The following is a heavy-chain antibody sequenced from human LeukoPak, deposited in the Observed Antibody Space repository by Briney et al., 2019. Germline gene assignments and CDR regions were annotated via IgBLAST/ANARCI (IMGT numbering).Heavy chain of an antibody. V-gene: IGHV1-69*04. J-gene: IGHJ1*01. CDR2: IIPILGIA. Sequence: ASVKVSCKACGGTLSSYAISWVRQAPGQGLEWMGRIIPILGIANYAQKFQGRVTITADKSTSTAYMELSSLRSEDTAVYYCARALGPGFQHWGQGTLVTVSS. CDR3: ARALGPGFQH. CDR1: GGTLSSYA.